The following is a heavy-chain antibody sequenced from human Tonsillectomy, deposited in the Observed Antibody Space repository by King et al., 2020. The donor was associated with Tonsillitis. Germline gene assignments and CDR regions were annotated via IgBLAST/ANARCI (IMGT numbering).Heavy chain of an antibody. V-gene: IGHV3-33*01. J-gene: IGHJ4*02. Sequence: HVQLVESGGGVVQPGGSLRLSCAASGLTFNAYGMHWVRQAPGRGLEWVALIWYDGSKKYYGDSVKGRFTISRDNSKYTLFLQMNSLRGEDTAVYYCASMYNWNLGHYWGQGALVTVSS. D-gene: IGHD1-20*01. CDR3: ASMYNWNLGHY. CDR2: IWYDGSKK. CDR1: GLTFNAYG.